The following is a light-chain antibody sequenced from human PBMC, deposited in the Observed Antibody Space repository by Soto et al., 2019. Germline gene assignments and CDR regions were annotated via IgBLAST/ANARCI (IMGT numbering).Light chain of an antibody. CDR2: EVN. V-gene: IGLV2-8*01. Sequence: QSVLTQPPSASGSPGQSVAISCTGTSSDVGGYNYVSWYQQHPGKAPKLMIYEVNKRPSGVPGRSSGSKSGNTASLTVSGLQAEDEADYYCSSYAGSSNVFGTGTKVTV. J-gene: IGLJ1*01. CDR1: SSDVGGYNY. CDR3: SSYAGSSNV.